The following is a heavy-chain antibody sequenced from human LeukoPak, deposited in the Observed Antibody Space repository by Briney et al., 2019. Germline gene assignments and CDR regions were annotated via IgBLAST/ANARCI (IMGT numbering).Heavy chain of an antibody. D-gene: IGHD6-19*01. CDR1: GFTFSTYW. Sequence: GGSLRLSCAASGFTFSTYWMTWVRQAPGKGLEWVANMKLDGSEKYYVDSVKGRFTISSDNAKNSLYLQMNSLRVEDTAVYYCASGSGWVFDSWGQGTLVTVSS. J-gene: IGHJ4*02. V-gene: IGHV3-7*01. CDR2: MKLDGSEK. CDR3: ASGSGWVFDS.